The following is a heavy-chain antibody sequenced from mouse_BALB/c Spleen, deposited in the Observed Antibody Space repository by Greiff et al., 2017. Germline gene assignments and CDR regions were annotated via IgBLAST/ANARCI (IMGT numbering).Heavy chain of an antibody. J-gene: IGHJ4*01. V-gene: IGHV1S41*01. CDR3: TRRSDDYYAMDY. D-gene: IGHD1-1*01. Sequence: DLVKPGASVKLSCKASGYTFTSYWINWIKQRPGQGLEWIGRIAPGSGSTYYNEMFKGKATLTVDTSSSTAYIQLSSLSSEDSAVYFCTRRSDDYYAMDYWGQGTSVTVSS. CDR2: IAPGSGST. CDR1: GYTFTSYW.